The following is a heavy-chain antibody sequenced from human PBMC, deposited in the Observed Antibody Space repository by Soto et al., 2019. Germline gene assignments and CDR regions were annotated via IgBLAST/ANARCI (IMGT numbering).Heavy chain of an antibody. V-gene: IGHV3-21*01. J-gene: IGHJ4*02. CDR1: GFTFSSYS. CDR2: MSSSSNYI. D-gene: IGHD4-17*01. CDR3: ARERGYGDYERFDS. Sequence: EVQLVESGGGLVKPGGSLRLSCAASGFTFSSYSMTWVRQAPGKGLEWVSSMSSSSNYIYYADSVKGRFTISRDNAKNSLYLKMNCLRAEDTAVYYCARERGYGDYERFDSWGQGTLVTVSS.